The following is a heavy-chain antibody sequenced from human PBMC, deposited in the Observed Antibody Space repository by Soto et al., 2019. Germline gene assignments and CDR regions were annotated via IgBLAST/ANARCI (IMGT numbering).Heavy chain of an antibody. V-gene: IGHV4-59*01. CDR1: GDSISSYF. D-gene: IGHD6-19*01. CDR2: IFNSESA. Sequence: KPSETLSLTCTVSGDSISSYFWSWIRQPPGKGLEWIGYIFNSESASYNPSLKSRVTISVDTSKNQLSLKLSSVTAADTAVYYCARGTSGWYYDYWGQGTLVTVSS. J-gene: IGHJ4*02. CDR3: ARGTSGWYYDY.